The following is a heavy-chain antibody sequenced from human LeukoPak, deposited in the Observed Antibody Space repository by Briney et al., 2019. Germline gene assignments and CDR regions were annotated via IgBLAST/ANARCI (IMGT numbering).Heavy chain of an antibody. CDR2: IYTSGST. J-gene: IGHJ6*02. CDR3: ARVGYYYDSSGYYSSGYYGMDV. Sequence: SETLSLTCTVSGGSISSYYWSWIRQPAGKGLEWIGRIYTSGSTNYNPSLKSRVTMSVDTSKNPFSLKLSSVTAADTAVYYCARVGYYYDSSGYYSSGYYGMDVWGQGTTVTVSS. D-gene: IGHD3-22*01. CDR1: GGSISSYY. V-gene: IGHV4-4*07.